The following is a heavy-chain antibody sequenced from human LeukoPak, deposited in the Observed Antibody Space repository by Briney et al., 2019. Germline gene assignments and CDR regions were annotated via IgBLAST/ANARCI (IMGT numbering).Heavy chain of an antibody. Sequence: GGSLRLSCAASGFTFSSYGMHWVRQAPGKGLEWVAFIRYDGSNKYYADSVKGRFTISRDNSKNTLYLQMNSLRAEDTAVYYCARDLVAGKKPFDYWGQGTLVTVSS. CDR2: IRYDGSNK. J-gene: IGHJ4*02. D-gene: IGHD6-19*01. V-gene: IGHV3-30*02. CDR1: GFTFSSYG. CDR3: ARDLVAGKKPFDY.